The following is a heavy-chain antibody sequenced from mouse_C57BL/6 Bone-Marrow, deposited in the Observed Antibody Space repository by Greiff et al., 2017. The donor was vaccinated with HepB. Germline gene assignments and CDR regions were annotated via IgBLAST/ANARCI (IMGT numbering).Heavy chain of an antibody. CDR2: IYPGSGNT. CDR1: GYSFTSYS. J-gene: IGHJ2*01. V-gene: IGHV1-66*01. Sequence: VQLQESGPELVKPGASVKISCKASGYSFTSYSIHWVKQRPGQGLEWIGWIYPGSGNTKYNEKFKGKATLTADTSSSTAYMQLSSLTSEDSAVYYCARGSNYDYWGQGTTLTVSS. D-gene: IGHD2-5*01. CDR3: ARGSNYDY.